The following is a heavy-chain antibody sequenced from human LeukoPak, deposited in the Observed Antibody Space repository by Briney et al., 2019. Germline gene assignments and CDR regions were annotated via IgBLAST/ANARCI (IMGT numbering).Heavy chain of an antibody. CDR3: ARGGDYYYYMDV. D-gene: IGHD7-27*01. V-gene: IGHV4-30-4*08. CDR2: IYSSGST. Sequence: PSETLSLTCTVSGDSISSADYYWTWIRQPPGKGLELVGFIYSSGSTKYNPSLKSRVTISAATSKTQFSLKLSYATAADTAVYYCARGGDYYYYMDVWGKGTTVTVSS. J-gene: IGHJ6*03. CDR1: GDSISSADYY.